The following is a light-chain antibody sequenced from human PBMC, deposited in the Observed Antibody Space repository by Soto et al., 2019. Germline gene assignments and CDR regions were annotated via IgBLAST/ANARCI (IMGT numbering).Light chain of an antibody. J-gene: IGKJ1*01. CDR2: DTS. Sequence: EIVMTQSPTILSVSPGERATLSCRASQSVSSNLAWYQQKPGQTPRLLIYDTSTRVTGVPTRFSGSGSGTDFTLTISRLEPEDFAVYYCQQYGSSPSTFGQGTKVDIK. CDR1: QSVSSN. V-gene: IGKV3-15*01. CDR3: QQYGSSPST.